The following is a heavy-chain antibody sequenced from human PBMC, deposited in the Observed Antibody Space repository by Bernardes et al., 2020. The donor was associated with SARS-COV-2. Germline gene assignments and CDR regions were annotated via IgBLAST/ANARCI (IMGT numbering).Heavy chain of an antibody. J-gene: IGHJ6*02. Sequence: ASVKVSCKASGYTFTGYYMHWVRQAPGQGLEWMGWINPNSGGTNYAQNFQGRVTMTRDTSISTAYMELSRLRSDDTAVYYCAIPPTNYDRYGMDVGAQRTTITVSS. D-gene: IGHD3-22*01. CDR2: INPNSGGT. CDR1: GYTFTGYY. CDR3: AIPPTNYDRYGMDV. V-gene: IGHV1-2*02.